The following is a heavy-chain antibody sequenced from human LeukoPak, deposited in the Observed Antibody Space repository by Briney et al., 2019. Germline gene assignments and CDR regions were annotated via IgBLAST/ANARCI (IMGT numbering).Heavy chain of an antibody. CDR2: INHSGST. V-gene: IGHV4-34*01. CDR3: ARAPSVLRYCSGGSCFSRGPYYFDY. J-gene: IGHJ4*02. CDR1: GGSFSGYY. D-gene: IGHD2-15*01. Sequence: SESLSLTCAVYGGSFSGYYWSWIRQPPGKGLEWIGEINHSGSTNYNPSLKSRVTTSVETSKNQFSLKLSSVTAADTAVYYCARAPSVLRYCSGGSCFSRGPYYFDYWGQGTLVTVSS.